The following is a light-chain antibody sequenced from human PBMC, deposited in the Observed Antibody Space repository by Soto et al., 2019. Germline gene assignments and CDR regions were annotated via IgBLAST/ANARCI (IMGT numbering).Light chain of an antibody. CDR3: HQRQSWPRT. V-gene: IGKV3-11*01. Sequence: EIVLTQSPATLSSFPGDRVTLSCRASQYINTRLAWYQHRPDQAPRLLIYQTSLRAAGIPARFSASGSGTDFTLTISDVQPEDFALYYCHQRQSWPRTFGQGTKVDI. CDR2: QTS. J-gene: IGKJ1*01. CDR1: QYINTR.